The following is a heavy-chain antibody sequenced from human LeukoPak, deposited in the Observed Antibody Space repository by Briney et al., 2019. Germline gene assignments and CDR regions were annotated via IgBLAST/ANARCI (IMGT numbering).Heavy chain of an antibody. D-gene: IGHD3-10*01. CDR1: GFTFSTYG. V-gene: IGHV3-30*18. CDR2: ISNDGSNK. Sequence: GGSLRLSCAASGFTFSTYGMHWVRQAPGKGLEWVAVISNDGSNKYYADSVKGRFTISRDNSKSTLYVQMNSLRAEDTAVYYCAKDWGAGGSALTFWGRGTLVTVSS. CDR3: AKDWGAGGSALTF. J-gene: IGHJ4*02.